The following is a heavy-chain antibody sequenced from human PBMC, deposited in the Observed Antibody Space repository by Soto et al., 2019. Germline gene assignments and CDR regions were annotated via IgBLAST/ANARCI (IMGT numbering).Heavy chain of an antibody. Sequence: QITLNESGPTLVKPTQTLTLTCTFSGFSLSTSGVGVGWIRQPPGKALGWLALIYWDDDKRYSPSLKSTLTIIKDTSKNQVVLTMTNMDPVDTATYYCALTSLYSSSWEEIDYWGQGTLVTVSS. V-gene: IGHV2-5*02. CDR1: GFSLSTSGVG. CDR3: ALTSLYSSSWEEIDY. CDR2: IYWDDDK. J-gene: IGHJ4*02. D-gene: IGHD6-13*01.